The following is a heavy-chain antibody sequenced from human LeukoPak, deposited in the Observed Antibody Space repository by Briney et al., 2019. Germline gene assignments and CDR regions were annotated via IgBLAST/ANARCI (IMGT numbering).Heavy chain of an antibody. J-gene: IGHJ5*02. CDR1: GGSISSSSYY. CDR2: IYYSGST. V-gene: IGHV4-39*01. D-gene: IGHD3-9*01. CDR3: ARRGYDILTGYLTWFDP. Sequence: PSETLSLTCTVSGGSISSSSYYWGWIRQPPGTGLEWIGSIYYSGSTYYNPSLKSRVTISVDTSKNQFSLKLSSVTAADTAVYYCARRGYDILTGYLTWFDPWGQGTLVTVSS.